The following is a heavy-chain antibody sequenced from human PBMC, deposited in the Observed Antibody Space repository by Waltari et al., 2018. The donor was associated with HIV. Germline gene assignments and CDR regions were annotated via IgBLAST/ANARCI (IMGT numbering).Heavy chain of an antibody. Sequence: QVHLEQWGTGLLRPSETLSLTCAVYGGSFRGYYWSWIRQSPGRGLEWIGEVNHVGRTTYSPSLKGRVTVSVDTSKNQFSLTMRSVTAADTAVYYCARDSAPGLAVDDDDGEFFYYGLDVWGQGTTVTVSS. CDR3: ARDSAPGLAVDDDDGEFFYYGLDV. V-gene: IGHV4-34*01. J-gene: IGHJ6*01. D-gene: IGHD6-19*01. CDR2: VNHVGRT. CDR1: GGSFRGYY.